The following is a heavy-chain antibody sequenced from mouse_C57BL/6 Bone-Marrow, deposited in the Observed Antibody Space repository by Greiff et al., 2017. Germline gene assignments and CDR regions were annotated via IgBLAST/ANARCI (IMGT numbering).Heavy chain of an antibody. V-gene: IGHV1-18*01. CDR2: ITPNNGGT. Sequence: EVTLQESGPELVKPGASVKIPCKASGYKFTDYNMDWVKQSHGKSLEWIGDITPNNGGTLYNQKFKGKATLTVDKSSSTAYMELRSLTSEDTAVYYCARPGEGYPWFAYWGQGTLVTVAA. D-gene: IGHD2-2*01. CDR3: ARPGEGYPWFAY. J-gene: IGHJ3*01. CDR1: GYKFTDYN.